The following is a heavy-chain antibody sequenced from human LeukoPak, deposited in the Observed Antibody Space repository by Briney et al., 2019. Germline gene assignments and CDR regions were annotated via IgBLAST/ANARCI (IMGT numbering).Heavy chain of an antibody. J-gene: IGHJ6*04. D-gene: IGHD3-16*01. CDR2: IYHSGST. CDR3: ARDLFVGGLDV. Sequence: SETLSLTCTVSGDSITSRAYYWSWIRQHPGTGLEWIGYIYHSGSTYYNPSLMTRVTMSVDTSKNEFSLKLTSVTAADTAVYYCARDLFVGGLDVWGKGTTVTVSS. CDR1: GDSITSRAYY. V-gene: IGHV4-31*03.